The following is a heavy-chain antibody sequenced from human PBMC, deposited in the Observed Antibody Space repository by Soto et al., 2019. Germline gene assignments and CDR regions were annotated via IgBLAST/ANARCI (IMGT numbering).Heavy chain of an antibody. Sequence: ASVKGSCNASGYTFTSYYMHWVRQAPGQGLEWMGIINPSGGSTSYAQKFQGRVTMTRDTSTSTVYMELSSLRSEDTAVYYCARDQFSCSGGSCYSKYFDYWGQGTLVTVSS. D-gene: IGHD2-15*01. CDR1: GYTFTSYY. CDR2: INPSGGST. CDR3: ARDQFSCSGGSCYSKYFDY. V-gene: IGHV1-46*01. J-gene: IGHJ4*02.